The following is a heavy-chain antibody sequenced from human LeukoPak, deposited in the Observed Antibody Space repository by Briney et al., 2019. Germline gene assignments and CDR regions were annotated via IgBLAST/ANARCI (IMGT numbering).Heavy chain of an antibody. CDR1: GYTFTGYY. CDR2: IHPSGGDA. D-gene: IGHD3-10*01. Sequence: GASVKVSCKASGYTFTGYYMHWVRQAPGQGLQWMAVIHPSGGDATSAQEFQGRVTLTRDMSTSTVYMEMSSLRSDDTAVYYCARVKDRISMVRGVLSPQNYYYYYMDVWGKGTTVTVSS. V-gene: IGHV1-46*01. J-gene: IGHJ6*03. CDR3: ARVKDRISMVRGVLSPQNYYYYYMDV.